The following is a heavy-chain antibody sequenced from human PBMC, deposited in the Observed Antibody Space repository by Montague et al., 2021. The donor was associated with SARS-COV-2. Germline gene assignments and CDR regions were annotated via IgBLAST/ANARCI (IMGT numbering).Heavy chain of an antibody. V-gene: IGHV4-59*08. Sequence: SDTLSLTCTVSGGSISPDYWTWIRQPPGKGLEWIGFVYYRGNTYXNPSLRGRVTISVDTSSNHFSLTLSSVTAADTAIYYCARHYDHSSRVDSWGQGTLVTVSS. D-gene: IGHD3-16*01. J-gene: IGHJ4*02. CDR1: GGSISPDY. CDR2: VYYRGNT. CDR3: ARHYDHSSRVDS.